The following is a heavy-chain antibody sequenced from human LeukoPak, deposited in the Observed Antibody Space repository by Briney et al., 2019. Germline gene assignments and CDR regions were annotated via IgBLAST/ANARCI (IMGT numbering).Heavy chain of an antibody. CDR1: GYKFTNYW. V-gene: IGHV5-51*01. CDR3: ARPISGGRITGTVKTDY. J-gene: IGHJ4*02. D-gene: IGHD1/OR15-1a*01. CDR2: IFLSDSDT. Sequence: GESLKISCQASGYKFTNYWIGWVRQMPGKGLEWMGIIFLSDSDTRYSPSFQGQVTISADKSTSTAYLHWSTLKASDTAMYYCARPISGGRITGTVKTDYWGQGTLVTVSS.